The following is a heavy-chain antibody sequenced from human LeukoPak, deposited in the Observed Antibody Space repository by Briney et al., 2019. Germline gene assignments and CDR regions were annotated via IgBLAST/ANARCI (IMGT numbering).Heavy chain of an antibody. CDR3: ARVGAYCSGGSCYLDY. V-gene: IGHV1-18*01. D-gene: IGHD2-15*01. Sequence: ASVNVSCKASGYTFTSYGISWVRLAPGQGREWMGWISAYIGNTKNAQKPQARASMTTDTSKSTAYVDPRGLRSDDTAVYYCARVGAYCSGGSCYLDYWGQGTLVTVSS. CDR2: ISAYIGNT. J-gene: IGHJ4*02. CDR1: GYTFTSYG.